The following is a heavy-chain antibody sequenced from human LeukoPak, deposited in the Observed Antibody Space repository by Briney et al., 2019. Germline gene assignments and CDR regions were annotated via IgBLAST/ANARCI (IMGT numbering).Heavy chain of an antibody. V-gene: IGHV3-48*03. Sequence: GGSLRLSCAASGFTFSSYEMNWVRQAPGKGLEWVSYISSSGSTIYYADSVKGRFTISRDNAKNSLYLQMNSLRAEDTAVYYCARGRWGYCSSTSCYVAGGVEAFDIWGQGTMVTVSS. CDR2: ISSSGSTI. CDR1: GFTFSSYE. D-gene: IGHD2-2*01. J-gene: IGHJ3*02. CDR3: ARGRWGYCSSTSCYVAGGVEAFDI.